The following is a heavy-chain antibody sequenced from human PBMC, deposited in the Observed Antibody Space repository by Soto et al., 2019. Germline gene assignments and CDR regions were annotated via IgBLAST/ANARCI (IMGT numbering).Heavy chain of an antibody. CDR3: ATQGRSPSSGYYFFY. V-gene: IGHV3-30*03. CDR1: GFTFSSYG. D-gene: IGHD3-22*01. J-gene: IGHJ4*02. CDR2: ISYDGSNK. Sequence: GGSLRLSCAASGFTFSSYGMHRDRLARGKGLEWVAVISYDGSNKYYADSVKGRFTISRDNSKNTLYLQMNSLRAEDTAVYYCATQGRSPSSGYYFFYWGQGTLVTVSS.